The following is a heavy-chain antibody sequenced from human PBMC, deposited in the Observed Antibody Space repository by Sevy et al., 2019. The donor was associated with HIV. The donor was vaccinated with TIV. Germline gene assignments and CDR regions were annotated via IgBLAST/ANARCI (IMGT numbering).Heavy chain of an antibody. J-gene: IGHJ5*01. CDR2: TKEDGSER. D-gene: IGHD3-22*01. Sequence: GGSLRLSCAASGFSFSIYWMSWVRQAPGKGLEWVASTKEDGSERKYVESVKGRFIISTDNAKNALYLQMNSLRAEDTAVYYCERDFDKDDSGYSDWFDSWGQGTLVTVSS. CDR3: ERDFDKDDSGYSDWFDS. CDR1: GFSFSIYW. V-gene: IGHV3-7*01.